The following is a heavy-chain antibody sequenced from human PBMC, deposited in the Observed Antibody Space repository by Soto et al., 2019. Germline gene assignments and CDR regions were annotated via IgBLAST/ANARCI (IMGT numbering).Heavy chain of an antibody. J-gene: IGHJ4*02. D-gene: IGHD3-9*01. Sequence: QVQLVESGGGVVQPGRSLRLSCAASGFTFSSYGMHWVRQAPGKGLEWVAVIWYDGSNKYYADSVKGRFTISRDNSKNTLNLQMNSLRAEDTAVYYCARDDSLGYHPSYFDYWGQGTLVTVSS. CDR2: IWYDGSNK. CDR1: GFTFSSYG. CDR3: ARDDSLGYHPSYFDY. V-gene: IGHV3-33*01.